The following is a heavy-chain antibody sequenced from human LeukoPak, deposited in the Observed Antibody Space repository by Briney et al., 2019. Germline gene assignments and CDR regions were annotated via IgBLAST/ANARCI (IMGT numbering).Heavy chain of an antibody. CDR3: ARGQWFRAF. V-gene: IGHV4-34*01. CDR1: GGSFSGYY. D-gene: IGHD3-10*01. Sequence: SETLSLTCAVYGGSFSGYYWTWIRQTPGKGLEWIGEIHYSGSATYNPSLKSRVTISVDTSKNQFSLKMNSVTAADTAVYYCARGQWFRAFWSRGTPVTVSS. CDR2: IHYSGSA. J-gene: IGHJ4*02.